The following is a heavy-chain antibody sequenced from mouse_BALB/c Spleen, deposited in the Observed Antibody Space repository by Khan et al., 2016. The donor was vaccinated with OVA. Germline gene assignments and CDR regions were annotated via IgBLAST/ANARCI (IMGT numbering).Heavy chain of an antibody. Sequence: EVELVESGGDLVRPGGSLKFSCEASGFTFSPYGMPWVRQSPDKRLEWVATINRDGFYTNYPNSLKDRFIISTDNATNTLYLQMRSLKSEDSAMYYCASHLSGSFAYWGQGTLVTVSA. CDR3: ASHLSGSFAY. D-gene: IGHD1-3*01. V-gene: IGHV5-6*01. CDR1: GFTFSPYG. CDR2: INRDGFYT. J-gene: IGHJ3*01.